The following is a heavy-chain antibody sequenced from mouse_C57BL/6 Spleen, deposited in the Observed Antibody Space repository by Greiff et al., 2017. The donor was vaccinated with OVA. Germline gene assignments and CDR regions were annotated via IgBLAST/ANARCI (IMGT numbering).Heavy chain of an antibody. CDR2: IYPGGGYT. CDR3: ARGVEAKEYYFDC. V-gene: IGHV1-63*01. CDR1: GYTFTNYW. D-gene: IGHD3-2*02. J-gene: IGHJ2*01. Sequence: VQLQQSGAELVRPGTSVKMSCKASGYTFTNYWIGWAKQRPGHGLEWIGDIYPGGGYTNYNEKFKGKATLTADKSSSTAYMQFSSLTSEDSAIYYCARGVEAKEYYFDCWGQGTTLTVSS.